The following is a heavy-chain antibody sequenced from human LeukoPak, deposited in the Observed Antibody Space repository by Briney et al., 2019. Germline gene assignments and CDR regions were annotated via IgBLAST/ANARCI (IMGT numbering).Heavy chain of an antibody. CDR1: GGSISTSIYR. CDR2: NHYSGST. V-gene: IGHV4-39*01. D-gene: IGHD1-26*01. Sequence: SETLSLTCTVSGGSISTSIYRWGWVRQPPGKGLEGIGSNHYSGSTYYNPSLKSRVTMSVDTSKNQFSLRLSSVTAADTAVYYCARQLSGTYNWFYPWGQGTLVTVSS. J-gene: IGHJ5*02. CDR3: ARQLSGTYNWFYP.